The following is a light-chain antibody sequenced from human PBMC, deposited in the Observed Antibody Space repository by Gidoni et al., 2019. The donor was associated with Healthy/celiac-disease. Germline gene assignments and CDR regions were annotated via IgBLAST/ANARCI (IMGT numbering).Light chain of an antibody. CDR1: SLRSYY. J-gene: IGLJ1*01. V-gene: IGLV3-19*01. CDR3: NSRDSSGNHQGYV. Sequence: SSELTQDPAVSVALGQTVRITCQGDSLRSYYASWYQQKPGQAPVLVIYGKNNRPSGIPDRFSGSSSGNTASLTITGAQAVDEADYYCNSRDSSGNHQGYVFGTGTKVTVL. CDR2: GKN.